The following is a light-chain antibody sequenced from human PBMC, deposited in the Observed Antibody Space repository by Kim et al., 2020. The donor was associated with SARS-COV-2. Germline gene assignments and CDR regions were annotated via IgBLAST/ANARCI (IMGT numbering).Light chain of an antibody. V-gene: IGLV3-19*01. CDR3: NSRDSSGNDVV. CDR2: GKN. Sequence: SSALTQDPAVSVALGQTVRITCQGDSLRSYYASWYQQKPGQAPVLVIHGKNNRPSGIPDRFSGSSSGNTASLTITGAQAEDEADYYCNSRDSSGNDVVFGGGTKLTVL. CDR1: SLRSYY. J-gene: IGLJ2*01.